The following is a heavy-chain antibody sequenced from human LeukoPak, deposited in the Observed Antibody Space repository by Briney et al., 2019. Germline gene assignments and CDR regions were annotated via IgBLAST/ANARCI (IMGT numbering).Heavy chain of an antibody. V-gene: IGHV3-23*01. CDR1: GFTFSSYA. D-gene: IGHD3-22*01. CDR3: AKHALYDSSGYYISYDY. Sequence: GGSLRLSCAASGFTFSSYAMSWVRQAPGKGLEWVPAISGSGGSTYYADSVKGRFTISRDNSKNTLYLQMNSLRAEDTAVYYCAKHALYDSSGYYISYDYWGQGTLVTVSS. J-gene: IGHJ4*02. CDR2: ISGSGGST.